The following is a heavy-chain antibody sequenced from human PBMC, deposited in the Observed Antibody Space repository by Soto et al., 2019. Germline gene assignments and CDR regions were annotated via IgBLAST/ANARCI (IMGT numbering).Heavy chain of an antibody. J-gene: IGHJ4*02. V-gene: IGHV3-23*01. CDR2: ISGSGGST. D-gene: IGHD2-21*02. Sequence: APGKGLEWVSAISGSGGSTYYADSVKGRFTISRDNSKNTLYLQMNSLRAEDTAVYYCATPSVVVTANPVATYWGQGTLVTVSS. CDR3: ATPSVVVTANPVATY.